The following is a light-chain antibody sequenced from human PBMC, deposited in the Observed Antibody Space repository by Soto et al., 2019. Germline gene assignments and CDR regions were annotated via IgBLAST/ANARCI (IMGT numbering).Light chain of an antibody. Sequence: QSALTQPRSVSESPGQSVTISCTGTSSDVGAYNYVSWYQQHPDKVPKLIIYDVSKRPSGVPDRFSGSKSGNTASLTISGLQAEDEADYYCCSFAGTYLVFGGGTKLTVL. CDR3: CSFAGTYLV. CDR2: DVS. V-gene: IGLV2-11*01. J-gene: IGLJ3*02. CDR1: SSDVGAYNY.